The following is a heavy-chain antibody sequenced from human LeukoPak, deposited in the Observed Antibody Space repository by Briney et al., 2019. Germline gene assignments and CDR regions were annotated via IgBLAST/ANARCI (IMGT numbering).Heavy chain of an antibody. CDR2: ISGSGGST. D-gene: IGHD5-12*01. CDR1: GFTFSSYA. Sequence: GGSLRLSCAASGFTFSSYAMSWVRQAPGKGLEWVSAISGSGGSTYYADSVKGRFTISRDNSKNTLYLQMNSLRAEDTAVYYCARAGYSGYDYHFDYWGQGTLVTVSS. J-gene: IGHJ4*02. CDR3: ARAGYSGYDYHFDY. V-gene: IGHV3-23*01.